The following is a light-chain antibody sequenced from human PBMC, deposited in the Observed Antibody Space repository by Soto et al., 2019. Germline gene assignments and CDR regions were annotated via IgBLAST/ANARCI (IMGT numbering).Light chain of an antibody. V-gene: IGKV1-5*03. Sequence: DIQMTQSPSTLSASVEDRVTITCRASRSLDSWLAWYQQKPGKPPKLLIYKTSILEFGVPSRFSGSGSGTLFTLTISSLQPDDFATYYCQQYHTFSTFGQGTKVEIK. CDR2: KTS. CDR3: QQYHTFST. CDR1: RSLDSW. J-gene: IGKJ1*01.